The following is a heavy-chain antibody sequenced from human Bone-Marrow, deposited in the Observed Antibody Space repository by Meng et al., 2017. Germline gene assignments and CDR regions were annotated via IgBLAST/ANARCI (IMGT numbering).Heavy chain of an antibody. V-gene: IGHV3-48*03. J-gene: IGHJ4*02. CDR2: ISSSANTM. Sequence: GRSLRLSCAASGFTFSSYEMNWVRQAPGKGLEWLSYISSSANTMFYADSVKGRFTISRNNAENSLYLQMNGLRAEDTAVYYCARLGYCSGGSCYPLDYWGQGALVTVSS. CDR1: GFTFSSYE. CDR3: ARLGYCSGGSCYPLDY. D-gene: IGHD2-15*01.